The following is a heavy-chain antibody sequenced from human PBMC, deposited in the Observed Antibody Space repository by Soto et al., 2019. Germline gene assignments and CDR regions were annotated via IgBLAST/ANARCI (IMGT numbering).Heavy chain of an antibody. V-gene: IGHV1-46*01. CDR1: GYTFTYDL. CDR2: INPNDDYT. J-gene: IGHJ6*02. CDR3: ARARYYAMDV. Sequence: QAQLVQSGAEVKEPGASVKVSCNASGYTFTYDLMHWVRQAPGQGLEWVGIINPNDDYTAYAQKFQGRVTMTRDTSTSTVYMELGSLRFDDTATYYCARARYYAMDVWGQGTTVTVFS.